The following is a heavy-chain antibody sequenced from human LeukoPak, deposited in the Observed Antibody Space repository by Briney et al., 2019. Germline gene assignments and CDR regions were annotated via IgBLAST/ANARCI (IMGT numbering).Heavy chain of an antibody. CDR3: ARNEYYDFWSGYFRFDP. Sequence: SVKVSCKASGGTFSSYAISWVRQAPGQGLEWMGGIIPIFSTANYAQKFQGRVTITADESTSTAYMELSSLRSEDTAVYYCARNEYYDFWSGYFRFDPWGQGTLVTVSS. V-gene: IGHV1-69*13. CDR2: IIPIFSTA. D-gene: IGHD3-3*01. CDR1: GGTFSSYA. J-gene: IGHJ5*02.